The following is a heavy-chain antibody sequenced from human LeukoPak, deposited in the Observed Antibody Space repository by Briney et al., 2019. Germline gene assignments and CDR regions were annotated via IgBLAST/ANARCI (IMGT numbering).Heavy chain of an antibody. CDR2: IRYDGSNK. CDR1: GFTFSSYG. J-gene: IGHJ4*02. CDR3: AKDFSCRVLGGWAPNYYGSGSYVDY. V-gene: IGHV3-30*02. D-gene: IGHD3-10*01. Sequence: PGGSLRLSCAASGFTFSSYGMHWVRQAPGKGLEWVAFIRYDGSNKYYADSVKGRFAISRDNSKNTLYLQMNSLRAEDTAVYYCAKDFSCRVLGGWAPNYYGSGSYVDYWGQGTLVTVSS.